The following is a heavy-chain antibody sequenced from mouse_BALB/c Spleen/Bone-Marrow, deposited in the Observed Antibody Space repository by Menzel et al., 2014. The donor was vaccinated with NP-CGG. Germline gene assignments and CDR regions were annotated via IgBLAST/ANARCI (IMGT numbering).Heavy chain of an antibody. CDR3: AISIEYRPLDY. D-gene: IGHD2-14*01. CDR2: IDPSYGGI. CDR1: GYSFTGYN. V-gene: IGHV1-39*01. Sequence: EVQLVESGPELEKPGASVKISCKASGYSFTGYNMNWVKQNNGKSLEWIGNIDPSYGGISYNQKFKGKATLTVDKSSNTAYMQLKSLTSEDSAVYYCAISIEYRPLDYWGQGTPVTVSA. J-gene: IGHJ3*01.